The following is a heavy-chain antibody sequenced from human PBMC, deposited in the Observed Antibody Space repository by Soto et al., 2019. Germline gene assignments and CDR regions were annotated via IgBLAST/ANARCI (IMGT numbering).Heavy chain of an antibody. CDR1: GDTFKNCV. J-gene: IGHJ6*02. Sequence: QVQVVQSGVEVRRPGSSVKVSCKASGDTFKNCVISWVRQAPGQGLEWMGGIIPLFGTPDFAQRFQGSLTITTDESTTTAYMELSRLSSEDTATYYCAAELGFGKLSVVWGQGTTVIVSS. V-gene: IGHV1-69*01. D-gene: IGHD3-10*01. CDR3: AAELGFGKLSVV. CDR2: IIPLFGTP.